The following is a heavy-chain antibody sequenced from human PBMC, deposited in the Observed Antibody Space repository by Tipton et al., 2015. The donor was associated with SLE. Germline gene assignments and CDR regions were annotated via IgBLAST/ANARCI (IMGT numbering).Heavy chain of an antibody. CDR2: IDPSNSYT. CDR1: GYSFTSYW. Sequence: QLVQSGAEVKKPGESLRISCKGSGYSFTSYWISWVRQMPGKGLEWMGRIDPSNSYTMYSSSFQGHVTMSADKSVSTAYLQWSSLEASDTAMYFCARPSGITGSSFDPWSQGTLVTVSS. D-gene: IGHD1-20*01. V-gene: IGHV5-10-1*01. CDR3: ARPSGITGSSFDP. J-gene: IGHJ5*02.